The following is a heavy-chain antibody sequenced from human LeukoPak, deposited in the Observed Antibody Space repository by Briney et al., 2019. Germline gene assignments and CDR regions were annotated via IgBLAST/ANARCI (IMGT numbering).Heavy chain of an antibody. J-gene: IGHJ3*02. CDR2: ISINSALI. V-gene: IGHV3-48*02. D-gene: IGHD2-15*01. CDR3: ARDKDWASDI. Sequence: GSLRLSFVVSGFTFASYSFKWVRQPPGEGLGWISHISINSALIDFADSVKGRFTISRDNAKNSLYLQMNSLTDEDTAVYYCARDKDWASDIWGQGTMVTVSS. CDR1: GFTFASYS.